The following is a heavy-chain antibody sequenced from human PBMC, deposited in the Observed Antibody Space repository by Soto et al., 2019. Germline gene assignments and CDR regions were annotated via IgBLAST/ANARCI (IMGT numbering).Heavy chain of an antibody. D-gene: IGHD3-10*02. CDR1: GGSISSSNW. V-gene: IGHV4-4*02. Sequence: SETLSLTCAVAGGSISSSNWWSWVRQPPGKGLEWIGEIYHSGSTNYNPSLKSRVTISVDKSKNQFSLKLSSVTAADTAVYYCASVRGGYYYAMDVWGQGTTVT. CDR2: IYHSGST. CDR3: ASVRGGYYYAMDV. J-gene: IGHJ6*02.